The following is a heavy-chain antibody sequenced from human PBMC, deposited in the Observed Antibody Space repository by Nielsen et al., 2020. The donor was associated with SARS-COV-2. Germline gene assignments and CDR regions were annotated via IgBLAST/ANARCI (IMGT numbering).Heavy chain of an antibody. J-gene: IGHJ3*02. CDR2: IVVGSGNT. CDR1: GFTFTRSA. V-gene: IGHV1-58*01. CDR3: AAGDYDILTGPTSGAFDI. D-gene: IGHD3-9*01. Sequence: SVKVSCKASGFTFTRSAVQWVRQARGQSLAWIGWIVVGSGNTNYAQKFQERVTITREMSTSTAYMELSSLRSEDTAVYYCAAGDYDILTGPTSGAFDIWGQGTMVTVSS.